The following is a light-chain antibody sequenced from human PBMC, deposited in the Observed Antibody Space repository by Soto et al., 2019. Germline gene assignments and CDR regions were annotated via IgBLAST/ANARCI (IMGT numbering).Light chain of an antibody. CDR2: GAA. J-gene: IGKJ1*01. V-gene: IGKV3-20*01. CDR1: QSVGIN. Sequence: EIALTQSPANLSVSPGESATLSCRASQSVGINLAWYQHKPGQAPRLLIYGAASRATGIPDRFSGSGSGTDFTLTISILQPEDFAVYYCQQYGSSPETFGQGTKV. CDR3: QQYGSSPET.